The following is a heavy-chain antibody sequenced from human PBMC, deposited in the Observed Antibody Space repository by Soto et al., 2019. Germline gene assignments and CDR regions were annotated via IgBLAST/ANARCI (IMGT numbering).Heavy chain of an antibody. J-gene: IGHJ4*02. CDR2: ISYSGST. V-gene: IGHV4-31*08. CDR3: NRGDY. CDR1: GDSMTTVGYY. D-gene: IGHD1-1*01. Sequence: QVQLQESGPGLVKPSQTLSLTCTVSGDSMTTVGYYWTWIRQHPGQGLEWIGFISYSGSTYYSSSLHGRVGISAATLKKRFAPKPHSVTSAYTASYYRNRGDYWGQGTLVTVSS.